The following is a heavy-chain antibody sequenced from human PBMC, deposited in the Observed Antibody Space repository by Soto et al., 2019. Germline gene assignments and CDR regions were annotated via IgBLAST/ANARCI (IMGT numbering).Heavy chain of an antibody. J-gene: IGHJ4*02. Sequence: QVQLVQSGAEVKKPGASVKVSCKASGYTFTNYYIHWVRHAPGQGLEWMGMINPSGGGTSYTRRFQGRVTLTRDTSTSKVYTELSSLRSEDTAVYYCARESQSSGWSRFDYWGQGTLVTVSS. D-gene: IGHD6-19*01. CDR1: GYTFTNYY. V-gene: IGHV1-46*01. CDR3: ARESQSSGWSRFDY. CDR2: INPSGGGT.